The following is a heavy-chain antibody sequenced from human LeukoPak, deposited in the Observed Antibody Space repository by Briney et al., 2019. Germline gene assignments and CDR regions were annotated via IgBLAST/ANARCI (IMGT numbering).Heavy chain of an antibody. V-gene: IGHV3-21*01. Sequence: GGSLTLSCAVSGFTFSRFNMTWVRQAPGKGLEWVSSISSSSSYIYYRDSVKGRFTISRDNAKNSLYLQMHSLRAEDTAVYYCALVGATSWAPFDYWGQGTLVTVSS. CDR2: ISSSSSYI. CDR3: ALVGATSWAPFDY. CDR1: GFTFSRFN. D-gene: IGHD1-26*01. J-gene: IGHJ4*02.